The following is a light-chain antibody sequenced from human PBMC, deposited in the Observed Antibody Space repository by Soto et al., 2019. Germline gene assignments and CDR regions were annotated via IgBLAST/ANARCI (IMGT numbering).Light chain of an antibody. CDR1: NSNVGIYT. CDR2: STD. Sequence: QSALTQPPSASRTPRQRVTIFCSGINSNVGIYTANWYQHLPGMAPKLLIHSTDQRPSGVPDRFSGSKSGTSASLAISGLQSDDEADYYCAAWDDNLNSYVFGTGTKVTVL. CDR3: AAWDDNLNSYV. V-gene: IGLV1-44*01. J-gene: IGLJ1*01.